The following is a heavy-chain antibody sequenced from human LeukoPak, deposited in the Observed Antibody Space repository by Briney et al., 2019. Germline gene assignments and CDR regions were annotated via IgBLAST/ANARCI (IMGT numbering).Heavy chain of an antibody. CDR3: AKIFRGYYDRSGYFDY. D-gene: IGHD3-22*01. J-gene: IGHJ4*02. Sequence: GGSLRLSCAASGFTFDDYAMHWVRQAPGKGLEWVSLISGDGGSTYYADSVKGRFTISRDNSKNSLYLQMNSLRTEDTALYYCAKIFRGYYDRSGYFDYWGQGTLVTVSS. V-gene: IGHV3-43*02. CDR2: ISGDGGST. CDR1: GFTFDDYA.